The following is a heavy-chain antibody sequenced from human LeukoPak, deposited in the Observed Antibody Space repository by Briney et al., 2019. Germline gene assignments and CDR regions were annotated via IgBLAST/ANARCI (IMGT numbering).Heavy chain of an antibody. CDR2: ISAYNGNT. J-gene: IGHJ3*02. V-gene: IGHV1-18*01. CDR3: ARGGYNWNDDAFDI. Sequence: ASVKVSCKASGGTFSSYAISWVRQAPGQGLEWMGWISAYNGNTNYAQKLQGRVTMTTDTSTSTAYMELRSLRSDDTAVYYCARGGYNWNDDAFDIWGQGTMVTVSS. D-gene: IGHD1-1*01. CDR1: GGTFSSYA.